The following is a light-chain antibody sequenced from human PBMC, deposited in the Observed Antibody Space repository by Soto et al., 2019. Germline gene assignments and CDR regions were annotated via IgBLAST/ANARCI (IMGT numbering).Light chain of an antibody. J-gene: IGKJ4*01. CDR3: QQSYSTPPGLT. CDR2: AGS. CDR1: QSISSY. Sequence: DIQMTQSPSSLSASVGDRVTITCRASQSISSYLNWYQQKPGKAPKLLIYAGSSLQSGVPSRFSGSGSGTDFTLTISSLQPEDFATYYCQQSYSTPPGLTFGGGTKVDIK. V-gene: IGKV1-39*01.